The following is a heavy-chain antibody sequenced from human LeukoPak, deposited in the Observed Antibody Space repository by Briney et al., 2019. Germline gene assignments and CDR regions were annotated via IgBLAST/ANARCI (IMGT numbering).Heavy chain of an antibody. CDR1: GFTFSNSW. V-gene: IGHV3-49*04. D-gene: IGHD3-10*01. CDR2: IRSKAYGGTT. Sequence: GGSLRLSCEASGFTFSNSWMNWVRQAPGKGLEWVGFIRSKAYGGTTEYAASVKGRFTISRDDSKSIAYLQMNSLKTEDTAVYYCTRDPGITMVRGVRFDYWGQGTLVTVSS. J-gene: IGHJ4*02. CDR3: TRDPGITMVRGVRFDY.